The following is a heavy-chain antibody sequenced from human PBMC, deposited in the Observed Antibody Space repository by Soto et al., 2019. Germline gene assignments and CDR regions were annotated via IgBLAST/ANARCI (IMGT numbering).Heavy chain of an antibody. D-gene: IGHD3-3*01. J-gene: IGHJ4*02. V-gene: IGHV4-34*01. CDR1: GGSFSDYY. Sequence: QVQLQQWGAGLLKPSETLSLTCPVNGGSFSDYYWTWIRQPPGKGLEWIGEVNHGGSTHYNPSLKSRVSISVDTYNQQSSLNMTFVTAADTAVYYCAREWWSGSLIGGSLGGEGTLVTVSS. CDR3: AREWWSGSLIGGSL. CDR2: VNHGGST.